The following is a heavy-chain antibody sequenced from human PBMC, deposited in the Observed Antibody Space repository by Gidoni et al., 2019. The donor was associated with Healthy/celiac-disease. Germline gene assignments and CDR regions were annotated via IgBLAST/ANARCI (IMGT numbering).Heavy chain of an antibody. V-gene: IGHV4-39*01. Sequence: QLQLQESGPGLVKPSETLSLTCTVSGGSISSSSYYWGWIRQPPGKGLEWIGGIYYSGSTYYNPSLKSRVTISVDTSKNQFSLKLSSVTAADTAVYYCARRQSGSGSLRYFDYWGQGTLVTVSS. CDR3: ARRQSGSGSLRYFDY. J-gene: IGHJ4*02. CDR1: GGSISSSSYY. D-gene: IGHD1-26*01. CDR2: IYYSGST.